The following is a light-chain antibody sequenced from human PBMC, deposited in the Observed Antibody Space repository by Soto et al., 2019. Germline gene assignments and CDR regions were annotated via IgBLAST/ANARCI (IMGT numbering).Light chain of an antibody. CDR1: QSVISNY. CDR2: AAS. Sequence: EVVLTQSPGTVSLSPGERVTLSCRASQSVISNYLAWYQQRPGQAPRLLIYAASSRATGIPDRYSGSGSGKDFTLSISRLEPEDFAVYYCQQYGSSLTWTFGQGTKVEMK. V-gene: IGKV3-20*01. CDR3: QQYGSSLTWT. J-gene: IGKJ1*01.